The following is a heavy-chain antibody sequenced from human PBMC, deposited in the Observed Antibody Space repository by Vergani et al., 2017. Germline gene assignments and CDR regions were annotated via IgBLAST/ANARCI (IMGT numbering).Heavy chain of an antibody. V-gene: IGHV4-59*01. CDR3: ARDRGGYSYGFYYYYGMDA. Sequence: QVQLQESGPGLVKPSQTLSLTCTVSGGSISSYYWSWIRQPPGKGLEWIGYIYYSGSTNYNPSLKSRVTISVDTSKNQFSLKLSSVTAADTAVYYCARDRGGYSYGFYYYYGMDAWGQGTTVTVSS. J-gene: IGHJ6*02. CDR2: IYYSGST. CDR1: GGSISSYY. D-gene: IGHD5-18*01.